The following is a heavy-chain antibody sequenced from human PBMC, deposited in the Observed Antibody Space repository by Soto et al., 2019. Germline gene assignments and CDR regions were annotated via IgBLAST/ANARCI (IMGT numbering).Heavy chain of an antibody. CDR2: IRSKAYGGTT. V-gene: IGHV3-49*05. J-gene: IGHJ4*02. CDR1: GFTFGDYA. CDR3: TREVGYCTNWFGELLCVPSDY. Sequence: EVQLVESGGGLVKPGRSLRLSCTASGFTFGDYAMSWFRQAPGKGLEWVGFIRSKAYGGTTEYAASVKGRFTISRDDSKSIAYLQMNSLKTEDTAVYYCTREVGYCTNWFGELLCVPSDYWGQGTLVTVSS. D-gene: IGHD3-10*01.